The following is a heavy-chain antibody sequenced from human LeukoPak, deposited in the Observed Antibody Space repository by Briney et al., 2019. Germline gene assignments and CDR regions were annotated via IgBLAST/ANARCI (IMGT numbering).Heavy chain of an antibody. CDR2: ISGSGGST. CDR1: GFTFSSYA. V-gene: IGHV3-23*01. J-gene: IGHJ4*02. D-gene: IGHD3-3*01. Sequence: GGSLRLSCAASGFTFSSYAMSWVRQAPGKGLEWVSAISGSGGSTYYADSVKGRFTISRDNSKTTLYLQMNSLRAEDTAVYYCAKAFGRVGTFDYWGQGTLVTVSS. CDR3: AKAFGRVGTFDY.